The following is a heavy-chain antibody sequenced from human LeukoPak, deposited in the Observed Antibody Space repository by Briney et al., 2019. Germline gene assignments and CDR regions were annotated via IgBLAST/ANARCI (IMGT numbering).Heavy chain of an antibody. Sequence: PGGSLRLSCAASGFTFSSYGMHWVRQAPGKGLEWVAVISYDGSNKYYADSVKGRFTISRDNSKNTLYLQMNSLRAEDTAVYYCAKEGEFPEFWRRQLDYWGQGTLVTVSS. D-gene: IGHD3-10*01. CDR1: GFTFSSYG. J-gene: IGHJ4*02. CDR2: ISYDGSNK. CDR3: AKEGEFPEFWRRQLDY. V-gene: IGHV3-30*18.